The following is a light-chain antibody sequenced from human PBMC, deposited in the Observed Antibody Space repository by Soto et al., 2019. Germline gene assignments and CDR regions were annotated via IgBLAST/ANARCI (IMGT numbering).Light chain of an antibody. V-gene: IGKV3-15*01. Sequence: EIVLTQSPATLSVSPGESATLFCRASQSVSSNLAWYQHKAGQAPRLLIYVASTRATGVPDRFSGSGSGTEFSLTISSLQSEDLAVYYCQQFNNRPPWTFGQGTKVDIK. CDR3: QQFNNRPPWT. CDR2: VAS. CDR1: QSVSSN. J-gene: IGKJ1*01.